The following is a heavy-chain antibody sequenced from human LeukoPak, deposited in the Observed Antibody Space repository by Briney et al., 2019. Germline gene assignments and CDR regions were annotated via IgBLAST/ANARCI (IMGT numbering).Heavy chain of an antibody. J-gene: IGHJ4*02. D-gene: IGHD4-11*01. Sequence: GGSLRLSCAASGFNFGTYSMNWVRQAPGKGLEWVSHINSSSTSKYYADSMKGRFTISRDNAKNSLFLQMNSLRDEDTAVYYCARDKDYVNYPFDYWGQGTLVTVSS. CDR2: INSSSTSK. CDR3: ARDKDYVNYPFDY. V-gene: IGHV3-48*02. CDR1: GFNFGTYS.